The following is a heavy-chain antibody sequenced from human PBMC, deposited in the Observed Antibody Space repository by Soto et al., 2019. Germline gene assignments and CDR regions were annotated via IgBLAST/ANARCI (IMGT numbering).Heavy chain of an antibody. D-gene: IGHD2-2*01. V-gene: IGHV3-23*01. CDR3: AKKGGVVPSDYYYGMDV. J-gene: IGHJ6*02. Sequence: PGGSLRLSCAASGFTFSSYAMSWVRQAPGKGLEWVSAISGSGGSTYYADSVKGRFTISRDKSKNTLYLQMNSLRAEDTAVYYCAKKGGVVPSDYYYGMDVWGQGTTVTVSS. CDR2: ISGSGGST. CDR1: GFTFSSYA.